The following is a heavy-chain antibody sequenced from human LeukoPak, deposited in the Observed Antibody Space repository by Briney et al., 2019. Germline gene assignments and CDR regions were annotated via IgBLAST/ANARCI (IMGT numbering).Heavy chain of an antibody. CDR3: ARGEGYCSGGSCYSVKAYYGMDV. J-gene: IGHJ6*02. CDR1: GFTFSNYS. D-gene: IGHD2-15*01. Sequence: GGPLRLSCAASGFTFSNYSMNWVRQAPGKGLEWVSSISSSSSYIYYADSVKGRFTISRDNAKNSLYLQMNSLRAEDTAVYYCARGEGYCSGGSCYSVKAYYGMDVWGQGTTVTVSS. CDR2: ISSSSSYI. V-gene: IGHV3-21*01.